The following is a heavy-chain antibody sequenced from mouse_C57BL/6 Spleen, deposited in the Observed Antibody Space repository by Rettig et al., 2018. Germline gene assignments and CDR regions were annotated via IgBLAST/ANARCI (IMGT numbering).Heavy chain of an antibody. CDR2: IDPETGGT. CDR3: TRTSTVVAIRGYFDV. CDR1: GYTFTDYE. V-gene: IGHV1-15*01. J-gene: IGHJ1*03. D-gene: IGHD1-1*01. Sequence: AELVRPGASVTLSCKASGYTFTDYEMHWVKQTPVHGLEWIGAIDPETGGTAYNQKFKGKAILTADKSSSTAYMELRSLTSEDSAVYYCTRTSTVVAIRGYFDVWGTGTT.